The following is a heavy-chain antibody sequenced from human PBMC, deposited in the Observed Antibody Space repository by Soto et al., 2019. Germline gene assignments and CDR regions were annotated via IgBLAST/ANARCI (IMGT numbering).Heavy chain of an antibody. J-gene: IGHJ4*02. CDR2: IYHSGTT. Sequence: PXETLSLTCAVSDCSISSGHYWCWIRQPPGKGLEWIGSIYHSGTTYNNPSLKSRVTISVDTSKNQFSLKLTSVTAADTAVYYCANSVVVGLFDYWGQGTLVTVYS. CDR1: DCSISSGHY. V-gene: IGHV4-38-2*01. CDR3: ANSVVVGLFDY. D-gene: IGHD3-22*01.